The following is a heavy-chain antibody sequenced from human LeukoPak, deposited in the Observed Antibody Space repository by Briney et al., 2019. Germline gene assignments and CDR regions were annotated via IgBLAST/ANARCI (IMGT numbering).Heavy chain of an antibody. CDR1: GFTFNTFN. Sequence: GGSLRLSCAASGFTFNTFNMNCVRQAPGKGLEWVSSITSGGDYIYYADSVKGRFTTYRDNAKNSLSLQLNSLRVEDTAVYYCARGHYDVLAASYKWTPDYWGQGTLVTVSS. D-gene: IGHD3-9*01. V-gene: IGHV3-21*04. CDR2: ITSGGDYI. CDR3: ARGHYDVLAASYKWTPDY. J-gene: IGHJ4*02.